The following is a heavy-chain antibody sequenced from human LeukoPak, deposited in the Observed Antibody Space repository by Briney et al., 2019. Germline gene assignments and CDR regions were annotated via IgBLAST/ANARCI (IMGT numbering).Heavy chain of an antibody. V-gene: IGHV3-33*01. J-gene: IGHJ5*02. CDR3: ARGFHSSGWGRPWLNWFDP. CDR1: GFTFSNYG. Sequence: PGGSLRLSCAASGFTFSNYGMHWTRQAPGKGLEWVGVIWYDGSNVKYPDSVKGRFTISRDNSKNMMYLQMNSLRAEDTAVYYCARGFHSSGWGRPWLNWFDPWGQGTLVTVSS. CDR2: IWYDGSNV. D-gene: IGHD6-19*01.